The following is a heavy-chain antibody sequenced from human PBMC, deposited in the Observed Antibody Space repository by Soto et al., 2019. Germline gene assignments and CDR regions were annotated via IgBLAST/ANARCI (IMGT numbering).Heavy chain of an antibody. CDR1: GFIFSSYA. Sequence: EVQLLESGGGLVQPGGSLRLSCAASGFIFSSYAMNWVRLPPGKGLEWVSGISGNGVTTYYADSVKGRFTISRDNSENTLYLQMNGLRAEDTAVYFCASRHPYCSSTTCYDPWGQGTLVTVSS. CDR2: ISGNGVTT. D-gene: IGHD2-2*01. V-gene: IGHV3-23*01. CDR3: ASRHPYCSSTTCYDP. J-gene: IGHJ5*02.